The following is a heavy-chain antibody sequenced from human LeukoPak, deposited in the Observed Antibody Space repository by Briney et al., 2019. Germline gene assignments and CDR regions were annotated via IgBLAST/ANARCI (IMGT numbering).Heavy chain of an antibody. CDR2: INSDGSST. Sequence: GGSQRLSCAASGFTFSDYWMHWVRQAPGKGLVWVSRINSDGSSTSYADSVKGRFTISRDNAKNTLYLQMNSLRAEDTAVYYCARGGSSGFQPAFYWGQGTLVTVSS. CDR1: GFTFSDYW. V-gene: IGHV3-74*01. J-gene: IGHJ4*02. CDR3: ARGGSSGFQPAFY. D-gene: IGHD3-22*01.